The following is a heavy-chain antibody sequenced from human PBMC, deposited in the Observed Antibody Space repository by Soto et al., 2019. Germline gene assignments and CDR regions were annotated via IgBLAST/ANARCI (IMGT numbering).Heavy chain of an antibody. CDR3: ASAAYYYGSGSYWGDAFDI. CDR1: GFTFSSYA. Sequence: PGGSLRLSCAASGFTFSSYAMIWVRQAPGKGLEWVSAISGSGGSTYYADSVKGRFTISRDNSKNTLYLQMNSLRAEDTAVYYCASAAYYYGSGSYWGDAFDIWGQGTMVTVSS. V-gene: IGHV3-23*01. CDR2: ISGSGGST. J-gene: IGHJ3*02. D-gene: IGHD3-10*01.